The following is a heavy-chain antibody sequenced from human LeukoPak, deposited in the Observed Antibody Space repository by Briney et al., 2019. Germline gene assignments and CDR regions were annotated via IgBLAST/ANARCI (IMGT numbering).Heavy chain of an antibody. Sequence: GASVKVSCKAFGYTFTGYYMHWVRQAPGQGLEWMGWINPNSGGTNYAQKFQGRVTMTRDTSISTAYMELSRLRSDDTAVYYCAREVGLIAAAGYNWFDPWGQGTLVTVSS. CDR1: GYTFTGYY. D-gene: IGHD6-13*01. CDR2: INPNSGGT. V-gene: IGHV1-2*02. J-gene: IGHJ5*02. CDR3: AREVGLIAAAGYNWFDP.